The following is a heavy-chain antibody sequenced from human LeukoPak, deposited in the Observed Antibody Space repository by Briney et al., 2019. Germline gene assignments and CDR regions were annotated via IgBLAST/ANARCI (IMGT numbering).Heavy chain of an antibody. CDR1: GFTFSSYS. J-gene: IGHJ6*03. D-gene: IGHD2-2*01. CDR2: INGSSNYI. Sequence: GGSLRLSCAASGFTFSSYSMNWVRQAPGKGLEWVSSINGSSNYIDYADSVNGRFTISRDNAKNSLYLQMNSLRAEDTAVYYCAKGPVVPDGDFYYYYMDVWGKGTTVTVSS. V-gene: IGHV3-21*01. CDR3: AKGPVVPDGDFYYYYMDV.